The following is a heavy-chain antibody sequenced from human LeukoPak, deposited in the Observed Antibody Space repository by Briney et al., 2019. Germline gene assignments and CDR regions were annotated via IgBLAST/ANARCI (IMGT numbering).Heavy chain of an antibody. D-gene: IGHD2-2*01. V-gene: IGHV1-8*03. Sequence: ASVKVSCKASGYTFTSYDINWVRQATGQGLEWMGWMNPNSGNTGYAQKFQGRVTITRNTSISTACMELSSLRSEDTAVYYCARVKLGYCSSTSCYGWFDPWGQGTLVTVSS. CDR2: MNPNSGNT. CDR1: GYTFTSYD. J-gene: IGHJ5*02. CDR3: ARVKLGYCSSTSCYGWFDP.